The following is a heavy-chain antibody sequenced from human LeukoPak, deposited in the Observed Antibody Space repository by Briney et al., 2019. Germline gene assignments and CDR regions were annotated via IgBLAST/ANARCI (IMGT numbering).Heavy chain of an antibody. CDR1: GYTFTSYG. V-gene: IGHV1-18*01. CDR2: ISAYNGNT. J-gene: IGHJ4*02. D-gene: IGHD1-7*01. Sequence: ASVKVSCKASGYTFTSYGISWVRQAPGQGLEWMGWISAYNGNTNYAQKLQGRVTMTTDTSTSTAYMELRSLRSDDTAVYYCARAYNWNWAGFSDYWGQGTLVTVSS. CDR3: ARAYNWNWAGFSDY.